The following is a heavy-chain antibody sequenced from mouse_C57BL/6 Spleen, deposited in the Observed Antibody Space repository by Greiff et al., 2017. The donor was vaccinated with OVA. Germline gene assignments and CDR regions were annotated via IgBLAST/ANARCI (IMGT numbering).Heavy chain of an antibody. J-gene: IGHJ4*01. D-gene: IGHD2-13*01. Sequence: QVQLQQSGPELVKPGASVKISCKASGYAFSSSWMNWVKQRPGKGLEWIGRIYPGDGDTNYNGKFKGKATLTADKSSSTAYMQLSSLTSEDSAVYCCARDYFGNAMDYWGQGTSVTVSS. V-gene: IGHV1-82*01. CDR2: IYPGDGDT. CDR3: ARDYFGNAMDY. CDR1: GYAFSSSW.